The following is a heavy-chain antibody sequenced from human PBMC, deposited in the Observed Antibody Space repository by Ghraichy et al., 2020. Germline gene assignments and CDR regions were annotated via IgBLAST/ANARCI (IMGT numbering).Heavy chain of an antibody. CDR2: ISAYNVNT. V-gene: IGHV1-18*04. Sequence: ASVKVSCKASGYTFTSYGISWVRQAPGQGLEWMEWISAYNVNTNYAQKLQGRVTMTTDTSTSTAYMELRRLRSDDTAVYYCARDVSYYGSGSSYYYDGMDVWGQGTRVTVSS. D-gene: IGHD3-10*01. CDR3: ARDVSYYGSGSSYYYDGMDV. J-gene: IGHJ6*02. CDR1: GYTFTSYG.